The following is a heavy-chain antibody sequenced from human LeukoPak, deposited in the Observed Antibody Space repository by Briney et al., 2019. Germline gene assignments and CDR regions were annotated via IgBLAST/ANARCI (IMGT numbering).Heavy chain of an antibody. CDR3: ARPNGSGSYYYIDY. V-gene: IGHV4-39*01. D-gene: IGHD3-10*01. CDR1: GGSISSSSYY. CDR2: IYYSGST. Sequence: SETLSLTCTVSGGSISSSSYYWGWIRQPPGKGLEWIGSIYYSGSTYYNPSLKSRVTISVDTSKNQFSLKLGSVTAADTAVYYCARPNGSGSYYYIDYWGQGTLVTVSS. J-gene: IGHJ4*02.